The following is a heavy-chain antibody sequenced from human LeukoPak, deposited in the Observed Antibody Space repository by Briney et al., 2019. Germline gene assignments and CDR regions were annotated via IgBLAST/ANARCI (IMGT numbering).Heavy chain of an antibody. CDR1: GGSISSSSYY. CDR2: IYYSGST. CDR3: ARGLGGDDYVWGIYRLSDYYYYYMDV. D-gene: IGHD3-16*02. J-gene: IGHJ6*03. Sequence: PSETLSLTCTVSGGSISSSSYYWGWIRQPPGKGLEWIGSIYYSGSTYYNPSLKSRVTISVDTSKNQFFLELSSVTAADTAVYYCARGLGGDDYVWGIYRLSDYYYYYMDVWGRGTTVTISS. V-gene: IGHV4-39*07.